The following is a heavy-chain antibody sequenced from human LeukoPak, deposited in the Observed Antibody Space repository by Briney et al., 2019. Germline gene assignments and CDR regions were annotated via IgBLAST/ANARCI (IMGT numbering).Heavy chain of an antibody. Sequence: SQTLSLTCTVSGGSISSGGYYWSWIRQPPGKGLEWIGYIYHSGSTYYNPSLKSRVTISVDRSKNQFSLKLSSVTAADTAVYYCAKFKLRFLEWPTLSAGWFDPWGQGTLVTVSS. J-gene: IGHJ5*02. CDR2: IYHSGST. D-gene: IGHD3-3*01. CDR1: GGSISSGGYY. CDR3: AKFKLRFLEWPTLSAGWFDP. V-gene: IGHV4-30-2*01.